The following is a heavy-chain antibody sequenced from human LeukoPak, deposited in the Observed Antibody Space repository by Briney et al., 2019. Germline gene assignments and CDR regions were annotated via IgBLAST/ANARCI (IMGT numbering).Heavy chain of an antibody. Sequence: PGGSLRLSCAASGFTFSSYSMNWVRQAPGKGLEWVSLISGDGGSTYYADSVKGRFTISRDNSKNSLYLQMNSLRTEDTALYYCAKDMWAMVPPVYFDYWGQGTLVTVSS. D-gene: IGHD4/OR15-4a*01. CDR3: AKDMWAMVPPVYFDY. CDR1: GFTFSSYS. J-gene: IGHJ4*02. V-gene: IGHV3-43*02. CDR2: ISGDGGST.